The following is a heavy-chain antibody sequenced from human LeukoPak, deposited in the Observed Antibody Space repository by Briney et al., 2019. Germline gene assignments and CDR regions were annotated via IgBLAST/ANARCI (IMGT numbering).Heavy chain of an antibody. J-gene: IGHJ4*02. CDR3: ARDPDNSGSYPLRY. V-gene: IGHV1-2*02. D-gene: IGHD1-26*01. CDR2: INPNSGGT. CDR1: GYTFTGYY. Sequence: ASVKVSCKASGYTFTGYYMHWVRRAPGQGLEWMGWINPNSGGTNYAQKFQGRVTMTRDTSISTAYMELSRLRSDDTAVYYCARDPDNSGSYPLRYWGQGTLVTVSS.